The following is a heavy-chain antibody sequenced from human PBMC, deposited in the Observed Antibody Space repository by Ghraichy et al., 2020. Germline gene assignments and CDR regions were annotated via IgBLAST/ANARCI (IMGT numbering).Heavy chain of an antibody. V-gene: IGHV4-34*01. Sequence: SETLSLTCAVYGGSFSGYYWSWIRQPPGKGLEWIGEINHSGTTNYNPSLKSRVTISVDTSKNQFSLKLSSVTAADTAVYYCARVIRRAHGTVAARRPNRSGVDYWGQGTLVTVSS. CDR2: INHSGTT. CDR1: GGSFSGYY. J-gene: IGHJ4*02. D-gene: IGHD6-6*01. CDR3: ARVIRRAHGTVAARRPNRSGVDY.